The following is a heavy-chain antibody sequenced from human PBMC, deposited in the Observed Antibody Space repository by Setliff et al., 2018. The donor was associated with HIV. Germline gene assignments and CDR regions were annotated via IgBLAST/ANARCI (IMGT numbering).Heavy chain of an antibody. Sequence: SETLSLTCTVSGGSISSYYWSWIRQPAGKGLEWIGRIYTSGSTNYNPSLKSRVTMSVDTSKNQFSLKLSSVTAADTAVYYCARVSVDSSGWYGQKSDPKDAFDIWGQGTMVTVS. D-gene: IGHD6-19*01. V-gene: IGHV4-4*07. CDR3: ARVSVDSSGWYGQKSDPKDAFDI. CDR2: IYTSGST. J-gene: IGHJ3*02. CDR1: GGSISSYY.